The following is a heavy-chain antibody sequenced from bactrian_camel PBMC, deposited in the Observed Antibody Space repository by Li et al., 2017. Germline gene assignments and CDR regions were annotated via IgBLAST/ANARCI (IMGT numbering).Heavy chain of an antibody. D-gene: IGHD4*01. CDR2: INSDGGTT. V-gene: IGHV3S25*01. Sequence: VESGGGSVQPGASLTLSCAASGFTFSRYWMYWARQVPGKGLERVASINSDGGTTYYADSVKGRFTISQDNAKNTVYLQMNSLKTEDTAMYYCGKSPLDLGASGFGYWGQGTQVTVS. CDR1: GFTFSRYW. J-gene: IGHJ6*01. CDR3: GKSPLDLGASGFGY.